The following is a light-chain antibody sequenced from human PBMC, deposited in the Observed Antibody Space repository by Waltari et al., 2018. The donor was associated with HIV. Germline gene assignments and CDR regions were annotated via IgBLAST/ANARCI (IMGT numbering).Light chain of an antibody. V-gene: IGLV3-19*01. Sequence: SSELTQDPAVSVALGQTVRITCQGDSLRSYYASWYQQKPGQAPVVVIYGQNNRPSGIPDQFSGASSGNTACLTITGAQAEDEAYYDCNSRDSSGNHLVFGGGTKLTVL. CDR2: GQN. CDR1: SLRSYY. CDR3: NSRDSSGNHLV. J-gene: IGLJ2*01.